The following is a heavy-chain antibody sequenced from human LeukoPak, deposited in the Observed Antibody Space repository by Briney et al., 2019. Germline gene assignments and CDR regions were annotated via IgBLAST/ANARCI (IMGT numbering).Heavy chain of an antibody. J-gene: IGHJ5*02. V-gene: IGHV1-18*01. CDR3: ARGGGRITIFGVVDGFAWFDP. Sequence: ASVKVSCKASGYTFTSYGISWVRQAPGQGLEWMGWISAYNGNTNYAQKLQGRVTMTTDTSTSTAYMELRSLRSDDTAVYYCARGGGRITIFGVVDGFAWFDPWGQGTLVTVSS. D-gene: IGHD3-3*01. CDR1: GYTFTSYG. CDR2: ISAYNGNT.